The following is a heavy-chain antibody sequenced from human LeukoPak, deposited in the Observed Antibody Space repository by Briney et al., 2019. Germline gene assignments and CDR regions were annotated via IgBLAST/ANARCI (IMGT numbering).Heavy chain of an antibody. CDR2: INTSTGNP. J-gene: IGHJ4*02. V-gene: IGHV7-4-1*02. CDR3: ARGFWGSPFDY. CDR1: GYTFTSYA. D-gene: IGHD3-16*01. Sequence: ASVTVSCKASGYTFTSYAMNWVRQAPGQGLEWMGWINTSTGNPTYAQGFTGRFVFSLDTSVSTAYLQISSLKAEDTAVYYCARGFWGSPFDYWGQGTLVTVSS.